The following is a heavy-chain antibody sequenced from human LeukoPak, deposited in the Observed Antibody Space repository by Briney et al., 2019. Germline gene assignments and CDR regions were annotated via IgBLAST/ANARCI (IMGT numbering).Heavy chain of an antibody. Sequence: GGSLRLSCAASGFSFSSYSMNWVRQAPGKGLEWVSYISSSRNTIYYADSVKGRFAISRDNANNSLYLQMNSLRDEDTAVYYCAREYSSSSGSVSDYWGQGTLVTVSS. CDR1: GFSFSSYS. D-gene: IGHD6-6*01. J-gene: IGHJ4*02. V-gene: IGHV3-48*02. CDR2: ISSSRNTI. CDR3: AREYSSSSGSVSDY.